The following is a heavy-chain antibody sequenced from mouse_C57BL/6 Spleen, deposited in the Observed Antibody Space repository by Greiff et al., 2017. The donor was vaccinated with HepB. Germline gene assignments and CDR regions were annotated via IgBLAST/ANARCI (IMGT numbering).Heavy chain of an antibody. CDR1: GYTFPSYG. V-gene: IGHV1-81*01. Sequence: VQLQQSGAELARPGASVKLSCKASGYTFPSYGISWVKQRTGQGLEWIGEIYPRSGNTYYNETFKGKATLTADKSSSTAYMELRSLTSEDSAFYCCVGQLMLRDYWGQGTTLTVSS. CDR3: VGQLMLRDY. D-gene: IGHD3-2*02. J-gene: IGHJ2*01. CDR2: IYPRSGNT.